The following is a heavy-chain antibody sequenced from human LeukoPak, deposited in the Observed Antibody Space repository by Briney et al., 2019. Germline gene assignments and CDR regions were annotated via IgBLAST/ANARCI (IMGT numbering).Heavy chain of an antibody. J-gene: IGHJ4*02. CDR1: GFTVSSNY. D-gene: IGHD5-24*01. CDR2: VYRDGST. Sequence: GGSLRLSCAASGFTVSSNYMSWVRQAPGKGLEWVSVVYRDGSTSYADSVKGRFTISRDNSKNTLYLQMNSLRVEDTAVYYCARDMTEMATIGEIWGQGTLVTVSS. V-gene: IGHV3-53*01. CDR3: ARDMTEMATIGEI.